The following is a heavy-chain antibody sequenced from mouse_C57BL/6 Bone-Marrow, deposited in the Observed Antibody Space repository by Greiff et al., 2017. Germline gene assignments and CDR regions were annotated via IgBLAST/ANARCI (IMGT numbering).Heavy chain of an antibody. CDR3: ARDVYGYDGFAY. V-gene: IGHV7-1*01. CDR2: SRNKANDYTT. D-gene: IGHD2-2*01. Sequence: EVKVVESGGGLVPSGRSLRLSCATSGFTFSDFYMEWVRQAPGKGLEWIAASRNKANDYTTEYSASVKGRFIVSRDTSQSILYLQMNALRAEDTAIYYCARDVYGYDGFAYWGQGTLVTVSA. J-gene: IGHJ3*01. CDR1: GFTFSDFY.